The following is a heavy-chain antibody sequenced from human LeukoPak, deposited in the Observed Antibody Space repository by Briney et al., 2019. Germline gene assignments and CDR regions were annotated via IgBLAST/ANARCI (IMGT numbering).Heavy chain of an antibody. Sequence: GGSLRLSCAASGFSFSTYWMSWVRQTPGKGLEWVANINQDGSEKYYVDSMKGRFTVSRDNAKNSLYLQMDSLRAEDTAVYYCARGGTFVSDYWGQGTLVTVSS. CDR2: INQDGSEK. D-gene: IGHD1-1*01. CDR1: GFSFSTYW. V-gene: IGHV3-7*01. CDR3: ARGGTFVSDY. J-gene: IGHJ4*02.